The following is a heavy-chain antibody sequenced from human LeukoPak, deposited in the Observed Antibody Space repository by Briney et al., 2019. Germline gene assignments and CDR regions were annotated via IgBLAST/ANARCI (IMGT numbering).Heavy chain of an antibody. CDR1: GGSISSYY. CDR3: ARAPRYDSSGYRGYYYYMDV. CDR2: IYYSGST. Sequence: SETLSLTCTVSGGSISSYYWSWIRQPPGKGLEWIGYIYYSGSTNYNPSPKSRVTISVDTSKNQFSLKLSSVTAADTAVYYCARAPRYDSSGYRGYYYYMDVWGKGTTVTVSS. D-gene: IGHD3-22*01. V-gene: IGHV4-59*01. J-gene: IGHJ6*03.